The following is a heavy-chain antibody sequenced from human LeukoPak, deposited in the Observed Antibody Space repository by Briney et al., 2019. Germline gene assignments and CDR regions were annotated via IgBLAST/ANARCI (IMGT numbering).Heavy chain of an antibody. V-gene: IGHV3-21*01. CDR2: ISSSSSYI. Sequence: GGSLRLSCAASGFTFSSYAMNWVRQAPGKGLEWVSSISSSSSYIYYADSVKGRFTISRDNAKNSLYLQMNSLRAEDTAVYYCAVIHYYGSGPFDPWGQGTLVTVSS. CDR3: AVIHYYGSGPFDP. D-gene: IGHD3-10*01. J-gene: IGHJ5*02. CDR1: GFTFSSYA.